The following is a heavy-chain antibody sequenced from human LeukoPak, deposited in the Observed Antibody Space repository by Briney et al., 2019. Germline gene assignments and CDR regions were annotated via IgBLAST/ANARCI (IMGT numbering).Heavy chain of an antibody. D-gene: IGHD3-22*01. V-gene: IGHV3-20*04. CDR3: AKDRGYYYDSSAYGSYFDY. CDR1: GFIFDDYG. CDR2: INWNGSIT. Sequence: GGSLRLSCAASGFIFDDYGMSWVRQAPGKGLEWVSGINWNGSITGYADSVKGRFTISRDNAKNSLYLQMNSLRTEDTALYYCAKDRGYYYDSSAYGSYFDYWGQGTLVTVSS. J-gene: IGHJ4*02.